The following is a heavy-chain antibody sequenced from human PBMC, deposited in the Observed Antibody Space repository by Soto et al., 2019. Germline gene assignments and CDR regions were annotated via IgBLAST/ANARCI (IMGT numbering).Heavy chain of an antibody. V-gene: IGHV3-21*01. Sequence: EVQLVESGGGLVKPGGSLRLSCAASGFTFSSYSMNWVRQAPGKGLEWVSSISSSSSYIYYADSVKGRFTISRDNAKNSLYLQMNSLRAEDTAVYYCARENVVVVHEGLDYWGQGTLVTVSS. J-gene: IGHJ4*02. CDR1: GFTFSSYS. CDR2: ISSSSSYI. D-gene: IGHD2-15*01. CDR3: ARENVVVVHEGLDY.